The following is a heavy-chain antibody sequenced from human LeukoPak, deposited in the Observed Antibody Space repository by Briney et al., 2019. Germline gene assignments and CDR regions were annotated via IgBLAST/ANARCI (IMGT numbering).Heavy chain of an antibody. V-gene: IGHV3-30*04. Sequence: GGSLRLSCAASGFTFSSYAMHWARQAPGKGLEWVAVISYDGSNKYYADSVKGRFTISRDNSKNTLYLQMNSLRAEDTAVYYCAREEAVAGTWPIGFDYWGQGTLVTVSS. D-gene: IGHD6-19*01. CDR1: GFTFSSYA. CDR3: AREEAVAGTWPIGFDY. CDR2: ISYDGSNK. J-gene: IGHJ4*02.